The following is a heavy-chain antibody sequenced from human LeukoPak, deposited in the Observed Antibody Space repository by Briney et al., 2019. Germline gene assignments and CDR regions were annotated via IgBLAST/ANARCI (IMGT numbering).Heavy chain of an antibody. D-gene: IGHD3-3*01. CDR2: IYYSGST. Sequence: PSETLSLTCTVSGGSISSYYWSWIRQPPGKGLEWIGYIYYSGSTNYNPSLMSRVTISVDTSKNQFSLKLSSVTAADTAVYYCARVGYDFWSGYHIPYYFDYWGQGTLVTVSS. CDR3: ARVGYDFWSGYHIPYYFDY. V-gene: IGHV4-59*01. CDR1: GGSISSYY. J-gene: IGHJ4*02.